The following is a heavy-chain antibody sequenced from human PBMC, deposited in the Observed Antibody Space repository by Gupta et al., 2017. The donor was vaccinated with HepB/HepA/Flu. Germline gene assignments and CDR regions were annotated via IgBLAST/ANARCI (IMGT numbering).Heavy chain of an antibody. J-gene: IGHJ5*02. CDR1: GFSVSDDW. Sequence: EVQLVESGGGLVQPGGSLRLSCAASGFSVSDDWMNWVRQAPGKWLEWVANINPDGSLRRCVDSVKGRFTISRDNAKNLLYLQMNDLRDEDTAVYYCVRVDISWGQGALVTVSS. D-gene: IGHD2-2*03. CDR2: INPDGSLR. V-gene: IGHV3-7*01. CDR3: VRVDIS.